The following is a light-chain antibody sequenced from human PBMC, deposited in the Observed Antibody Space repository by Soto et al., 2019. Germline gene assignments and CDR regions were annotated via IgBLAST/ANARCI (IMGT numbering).Light chain of an antibody. V-gene: IGKV1-33*01. J-gene: IGKJ2*01. Sequence: DIQMTQSPSSLSASVGDRVTITCQASRDISNYLNWYQQKPGKAPKLLIYDASNLETGVPSRFSGSGSGTDFTFTISSLQPEDIATYYCQQYDNFLYTFGQGTKLEIK. CDR3: QQYDNFLYT. CDR2: DAS. CDR1: RDISNY.